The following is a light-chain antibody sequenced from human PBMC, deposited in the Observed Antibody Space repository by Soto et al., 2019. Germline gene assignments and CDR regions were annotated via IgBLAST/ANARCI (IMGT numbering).Light chain of an antibody. CDR1: QSVSSSS. V-gene: IGKV3-20*01. CDR2: GPS. Sequence: EMVLTQYPGTQSLSPGERASRSGRASQSVSSSSLASYQQKPGQAPRPLIYGPSTRATGIPDRFSCSGSGTDFTLTISRLEPEDYAVYYCQQYGSSPLTFCGGTKVDIK. CDR3: QQYGSSPLT. J-gene: IGKJ4*01.